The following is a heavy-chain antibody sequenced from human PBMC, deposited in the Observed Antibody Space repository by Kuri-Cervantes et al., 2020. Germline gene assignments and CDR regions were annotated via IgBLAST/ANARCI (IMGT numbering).Heavy chain of an antibody. CDR3: ARGAYAYQLRKTTVVIPHFDY. J-gene: IGHJ4*02. CDR1: GGTFSRNA. CDR2: IIPIFRTA. Sequence: SVKVSCKASGGTFSRNAISWVRQAPGQGLEWMGGIIPIFRTANYAQKFQGRVTITTDESASTAYMELSSLRSEDTAVYYCARGAYAYQLRKTTVVIPHFDYWGQGTLVTVSS. V-gene: IGHV1-69*05. D-gene: IGHD4-23*01.